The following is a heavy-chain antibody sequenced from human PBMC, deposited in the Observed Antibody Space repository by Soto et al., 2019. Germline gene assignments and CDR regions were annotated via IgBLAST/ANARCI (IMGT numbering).Heavy chain of an antibody. J-gene: IGHJ3*02. CDR2: ISWNSGSM. CDR3: AKDKGYNWNDVAAFDI. Sequence: VQLVESGGGLVQPGTSLRLSCEASGFTFHDFAMHWVRQAPGKGLEWVSGISWNSGSMGYADSVNGRVIISRDNAMNSLYLQMNSLRAEDTALYYCAKDKGYNWNDVAAFDIWGQGTMVTVSS. V-gene: IGHV3-9*01. D-gene: IGHD1-20*01. CDR1: GFTFHDFA.